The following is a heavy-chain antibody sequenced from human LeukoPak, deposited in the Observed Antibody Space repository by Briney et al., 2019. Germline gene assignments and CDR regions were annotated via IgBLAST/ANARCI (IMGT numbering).Heavy chain of an antibody. Sequence: GGSLRLSCAASGFTFSDYGMSWVRQAPGKGLEWVSVIYSGGSTYYADSVKGRFAISRDNSKNTLYLQMNSLRAEDTAVYYCARRAGAYSHPYDYWGQGTLVTVSS. CDR2: IYSGGST. V-gene: IGHV3-23*03. CDR3: ARRAGAYSHPYDY. CDR1: GFTFSDYG. D-gene: IGHD4/OR15-4a*01. J-gene: IGHJ4*02.